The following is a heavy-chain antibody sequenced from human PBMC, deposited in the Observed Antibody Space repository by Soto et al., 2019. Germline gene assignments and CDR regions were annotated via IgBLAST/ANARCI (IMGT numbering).Heavy chain of an antibody. Sequence: GGSLRLSCAASGFTFSSYAMSWVRQAPGKGLEWVSAISGSGGSTYYADSVEGRFTISRDNSKNTLYLQMNSLRAEDTAVYYCAKKLRITMVRGVIMDVWGQGTTVTVSS. CDR2: ISGSGGST. D-gene: IGHD3-10*01. J-gene: IGHJ6*02. CDR3: AKKLRITMVRGVIMDV. CDR1: GFTFSSYA. V-gene: IGHV3-23*01.